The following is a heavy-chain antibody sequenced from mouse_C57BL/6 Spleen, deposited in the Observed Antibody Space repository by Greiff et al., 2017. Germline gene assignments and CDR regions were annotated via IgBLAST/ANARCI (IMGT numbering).Heavy chain of an antibody. CDR1: GYTFTSYW. Sequence: QVQLQQSGAELVMPGASVKLSCKASGYTFTSYWMHWVKQRPGQGLEWIGEIDPSDSYTNYNQKFKGKSTLTVDKSSSTAYMQLSSLTSEDSAVYYCATTPTGGFAYWGQGTLVTVSA. CDR2: IDPSDSYT. V-gene: IGHV1-69*01. D-gene: IGHD4-1*02. CDR3: ATTPTGGFAY. J-gene: IGHJ3*01.